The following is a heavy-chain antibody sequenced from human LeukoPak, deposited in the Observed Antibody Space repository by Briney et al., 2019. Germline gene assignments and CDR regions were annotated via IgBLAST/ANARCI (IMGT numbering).Heavy chain of an antibody. J-gene: IGHJ2*01. V-gene: IGHV3-30*18. CDR1: GFTFSSYA. CDR2: ISRHGSTK. CDR3: AKEYSSGWSYWYFDL. D-gene: IGHD6-19*01. Sequence: GGSLRLSCAASGFTFSSYAMSWVRQAPGKGLEWVAVISRHGSTKIYAASVKGRFTISRDNSKNTMYLQMDSLRPEDTAVYFCAKEYSSGWSYWYFDLWGRGTLVTVSS.